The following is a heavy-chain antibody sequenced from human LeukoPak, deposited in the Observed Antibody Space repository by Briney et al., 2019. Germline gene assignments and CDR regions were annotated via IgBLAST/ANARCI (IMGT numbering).Heavy chain of an antibody. CDR2: IYPGDSDT. D-gene: IGHD3-10*01. CDR3: ARIPSIVRENRNFDD. Sequence: GESLKISCKGSGYSFTSYWVGWVRQMPGKGLEWMGIIYPGDSDTRYSPSFQGQVTISADKSISTAYLQWSSLRASDTAMYYCARIPSIVRENRNFDDWGQGTLVTVSS. CDR1: GYSFTSYW. V-gene: IGHV5-51*01. J-gene: IGHJ4*02.